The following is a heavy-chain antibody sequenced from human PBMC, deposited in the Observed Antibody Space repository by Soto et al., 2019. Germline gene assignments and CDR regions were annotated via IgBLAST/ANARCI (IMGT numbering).Heavy chain of an antibody. Sequence: ESGGGVVQPGRSLRLSCAASGFTFSSYGMHWVRQAPGKGLEWVAVISYDGSNKYYADSVKGRFTISRDNSKNTLYLQMNSLRAEDTAVYYCATDKYYYDSSGYYSFDYWGQGTLVTVSS. CDR3: ATDKYYYDSSGYYSFDY. V-gene: IGHV3-30*03. J-gene: IGHJ4*02. CDR1: GFTFSSYG. D-gene: IGHD3-22*01. CDR2: ISYDGSNK.